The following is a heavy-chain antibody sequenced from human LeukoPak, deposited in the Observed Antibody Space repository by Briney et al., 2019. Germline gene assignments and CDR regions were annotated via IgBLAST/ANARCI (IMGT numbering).Heavy chain of an antibody. CDR2: IYPVDSDT. J-gene: IGHJ3*02. Sequence: GESLRISCKGFGYSFSTSWIGWVRQMPGKGLEWMGIIYPVDSDTRYSPSFQGQVAISADKSINTAFLQWSSLKASDSAIYYCARLSWDIMVVPAAVRHFDIWGQGTMVSVSS. CDR3: ARLSWDIMVVPAAVRHFDI. D-gene: IGHD2-2*01. V-gene: IGHV5-51*01. CDR1: GYSFSTSW.